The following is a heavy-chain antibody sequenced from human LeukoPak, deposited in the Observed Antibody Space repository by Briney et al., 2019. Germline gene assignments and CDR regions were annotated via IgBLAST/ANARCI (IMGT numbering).Heavy chain of an antibody. CDR2: IHYSGTT. CDR3: ARERGYYDSSGLNWFDP. Sequence: SETLSLTCTVSGGSISSNSYNWGWIRQPPGKGLEWIGSIHYSGTTYYNPSFKSRVTISVDTSKNQFSLKLSSVTAAETAVYYCARERGYYDSSGLNWFDPWGQGTLVTVSS. J-gene: IGHJ5*02. D-gene: IGHD3-22*01. CDR1: GGSISSNSYN. V-gene: IGHV4-39*07.